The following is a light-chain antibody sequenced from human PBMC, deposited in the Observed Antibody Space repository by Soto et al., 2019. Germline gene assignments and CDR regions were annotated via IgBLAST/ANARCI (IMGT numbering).Light chain of an antibody. J-gene: IGLJ2*01. CDR3: QSYDSSLSTFVL. CDR2: GNN. CDR1: SSNIGAGYG. V-gene: IGLV1-40*01. Sequence: QSVLTQPPSVSGAPGQRVTISCTGSSSNIGAGYGVHWYQHLPGTAPKLLIYGNNNRPSGVPDRFSGSKSGTSASLAITGLQAEDEADYYCQSYDSSLSTFVLFGGGTKLTVL.